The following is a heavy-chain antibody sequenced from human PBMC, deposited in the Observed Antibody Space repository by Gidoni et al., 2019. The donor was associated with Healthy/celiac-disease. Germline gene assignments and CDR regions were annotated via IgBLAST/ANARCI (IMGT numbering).Heavy chain of an antibody. V-gene: IGHV4-61*02. Sequence: QVQLQESGPGLVKPSQTLSLTCTVSGGSISSGSYYWSWIRQPAGKGLEWIGRIYTSGSTNYNPSLKSRVTISVDTSKNQFSLKLSSVTAADTAVYYCARMVRGVIITFSYFDYWGQGTLVTVSS. CDR3: ARMVRGVIITFSYFDY. D-gene: IGHD3-10*01. CDR2: IYTSGST. J-gene: IGHJ4*02. CDR1: GGSISSGSYY.